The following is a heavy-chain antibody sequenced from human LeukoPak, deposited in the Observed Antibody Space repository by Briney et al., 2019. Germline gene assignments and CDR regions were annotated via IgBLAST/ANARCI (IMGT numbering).Heavy chain of an antibody. CDR2: ISWNSGSI. V-gene: IGHV3-9*01. CDR3: AKDATYYYGSGSPTI. CDR1: GFTFDDYA. J-gene: IGHJ3*02. Sequence: PGRSLRLSCAASGFTFDDYAMHCVRQAPGKGLEWVSGISWNSGSIGYADSVKGRFTISRDNAKNSLYLQMNSLRAEDTALYYCAKDATYYYGSGSPTIWGQGTMVTVSS. D-gene: IGHD3-10*01.